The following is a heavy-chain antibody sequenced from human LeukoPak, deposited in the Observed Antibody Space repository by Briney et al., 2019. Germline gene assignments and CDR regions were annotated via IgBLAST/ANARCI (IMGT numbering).Heavy chain of an antibody. Sequence: ASVKVSCKASGYIFTSYYIHWVRQAPGQGLEWMGIINPSGGSTNYAQNFQDRVTMTRDTSTSTVYMELSSLRSEDTAVYYCARAFDSSGYPAYFDYWGQGTLVTVSS. CDR1: GYIFTSYY. D-gene: IGHD3-22*01. CDR3: ARAFDSSGYPAYFDY. J-gene: IGHJ4*02. V-gene: IGHV1-46*01. CDR2: INPSGGST.